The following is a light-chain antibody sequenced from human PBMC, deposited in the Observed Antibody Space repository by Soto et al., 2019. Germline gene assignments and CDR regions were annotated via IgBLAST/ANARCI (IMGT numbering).Light chain of an antibody. CDR2: AVS. CDR3: TSYIGTDLLV. V-gene: IGLV2-14*01. J-gene: IGLJ2*01. CDR1: RSDVGAYNY. Sequence: QSVLTQPASVSGSPGQSITISCNGSRSDVGAYNYVSWYQHHPGKVPKLIIYAVSNRPSGVSNRFSGSKSANTASLTIARLQAEDEAEYYCTSYIGTDLLVFGGGTKLTVL.